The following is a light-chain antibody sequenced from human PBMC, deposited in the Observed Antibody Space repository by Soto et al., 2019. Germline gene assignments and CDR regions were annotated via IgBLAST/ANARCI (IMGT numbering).Light chain of an antibody. J-gene: IGLJ3*02. CDR3: VLYMGSGTWV. CDR1: SGSVSTSYY. V-gene: IGLV8-61*01. CDR2: NTN. Sequence: QTVVTQEPSFSVSPGRTVTLTCGLSSGSVSTSYYPSWYQQTPGQAPRTLIYNTNNRSSGVPDRFSGSILGNKAALTITGAQADDDSDYYCVLYMGSGTWVFGGGTKLTVL.